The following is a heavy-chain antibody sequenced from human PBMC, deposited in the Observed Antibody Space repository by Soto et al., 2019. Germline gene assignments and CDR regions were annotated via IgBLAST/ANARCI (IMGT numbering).Heavy chain of an antibody. J-gene: IGHJ4*02. CDR3: ARDWHDYGDY. V-gene: IGHV3-30-3*01. CDR1: GFTFSSYA. CDR2: ISYDGSNK. Sequence: QVQLVESGGGVVQPGRSLRLSCAASGFTFSSYAMHWVRQAPGKGLEWVAVISYDGSNKYYADSVKGRFTISRDNSKNTLYLQMNSLRAEDTAVHYCARDWHDYGDYWGQGTLVTVSS.